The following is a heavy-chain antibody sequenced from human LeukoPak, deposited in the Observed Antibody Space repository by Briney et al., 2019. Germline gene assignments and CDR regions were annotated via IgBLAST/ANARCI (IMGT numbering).Heavy chain of an antibody. Sequence: ASVKVSCKASGYTFTGYYMHWVRQAPGQGLAWMGWINPDSGGTCYAQKFHGSVTMTSDTSISTNYMELSRLRSDDTPVYYCERAYLHCSSTNCPSYYYYGMDVCGQGTTVTVSS. CDR2: INPDSGGT. V-gene: IGHV1-2*02. J-gene: IGHJ6*02. CDR1: GYTFTGYY. CDR3: ERAYLHCSSTNCPSYYYYGMDV. D-gene: IGHD2-2*01.